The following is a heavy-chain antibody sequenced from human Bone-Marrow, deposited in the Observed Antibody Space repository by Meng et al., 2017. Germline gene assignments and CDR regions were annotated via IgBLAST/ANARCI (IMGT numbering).Heavy chain of an antibody. D-gene: IGHD3-22*01. CDR3: ARAGYYDSSGYFDY. CDR2: IIPIFGTA. V-gene: IGHV1-69*06. Sequence: SVKVSCKASGGTFCSYAISWLRQAPGQGLEWMGGIIPIFGTANYAQKFQGRVTITADNSTSTAYMELSSLRSEDTAVYYCARAGYYDSSGYFDYWGQGTLVTVSS. J-gene: IGHJ4*02. CDR1: GGTFCSYA.